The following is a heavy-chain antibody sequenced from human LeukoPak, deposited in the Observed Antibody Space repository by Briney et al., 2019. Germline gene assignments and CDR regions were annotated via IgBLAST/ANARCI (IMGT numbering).Heavy chain of an antibody. CDR1: GFTFSSYG. J-gene: IGHJ4*02. CDR2: ISYDGSNK. D-gene: IGHD6-13*01. CDR3: TRERKSGIAAFDY. V-gene: IGHV3-30*03. Sequence: RPGGSLRLSCAASGFTFSSYGMHWVRQAPGKGLEWVAVISYDGSNKYYADSVKGRFTISRDYSKNTVYLQMNSLRAEDTAVYYCTRERKSGIAAFDYWGQGTLVTVSS.